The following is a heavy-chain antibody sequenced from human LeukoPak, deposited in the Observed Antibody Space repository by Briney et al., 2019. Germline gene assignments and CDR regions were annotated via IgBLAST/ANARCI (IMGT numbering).Heavy chain of an antibody. CDR2: ICSSGST. CDR1: VDAISKYY. V-gene: IGHV4-4*07. Sequence: DTQSLMCTVCVDAISKYYGNCTRHPAGEGREWIGRICSSGSTNYNSSLEGRVTMSVDTSKNQFSLQMTSVTAADTAVYYCARLPHSKSIFDYWGQGTLVTVSS. D-gene: IGHD6-13*01. CDR3: ARLPHSKSIFDY. J-gene: IGHJ4*02.